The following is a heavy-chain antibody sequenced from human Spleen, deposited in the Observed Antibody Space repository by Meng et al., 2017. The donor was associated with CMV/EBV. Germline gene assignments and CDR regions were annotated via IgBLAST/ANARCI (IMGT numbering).Heavy chain of an antibody. Sequence: SETLSLTCAVYGGSFSGYYWSWIRQPPGKGLEWIGEINHSRSTNYNPSLKSRVTISVDTSKNQFSLKLSSVTAADTAVYYCARGREVASRYYYGSGPGAWGQGTLVTVSS. V-gene: IGHV4-34*01. CDR2: INHSRST. J-gene: IGHJ5*02. CDR1: GGSFSGYY. CDR3: ARGREVASRYYYGSGPGA. D-gene: IGHD3-10*01.